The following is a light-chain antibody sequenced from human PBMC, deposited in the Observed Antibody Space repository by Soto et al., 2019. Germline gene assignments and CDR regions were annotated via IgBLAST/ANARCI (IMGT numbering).Light chain of an antibody. CDR3: QQYGSSPPEYT. Sequence: EIVLTQSPGTLSLSPGERATLSCRASQSVSSSYFAWYQQKPGQAPRLLIYGASSRATGIPGRFSGSGSGTDLTLTSSRLEPEDFAVYYCQQYGSSPPEYTFGQWTKLEIK. V-gene: IGKV3-20*01. J-gene: IGKJ2*01. CDR2: GAS. CDR1: QSVSSSY.